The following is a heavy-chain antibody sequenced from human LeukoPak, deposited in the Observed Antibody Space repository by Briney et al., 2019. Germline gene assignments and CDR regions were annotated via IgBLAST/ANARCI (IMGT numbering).Heavy chain of an antibody. CDR1: GITVISNY. V-gene: IGHV3-48*04. J-gene: IGHJ4*02. Sequence: GGSLRLSCVVSGITVISNYINWVRQAPGKGLEWVSYISSSSSTIYYADSVKGRFTISRDNAKNSLYLQMNSLRAEDTAVYYCARVGYSSSWYVWYFDYWGQGTLVTVSS. CDR2: ISSSSSTI. CDR3: ARVGYSSSWYVWYFDY. D-gene: IGHD6-13*01.